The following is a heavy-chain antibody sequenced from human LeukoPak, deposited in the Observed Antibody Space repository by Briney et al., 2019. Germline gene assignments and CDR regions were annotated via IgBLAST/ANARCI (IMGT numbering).Heavy chain of an antibody. CDR1: GGSFSGYY. Sequence: SETLSLTCAVYGGSFSGYYWSWIRQPPGKGLEWIGEINHSGSTNYNPSLKSRATISVDTSKNQFSLKLNSVTATDTALYYCARSRDGYHPLDYWGQGTLVTVSS. V-gene: IGHV4-34*01. CDR2: INHSGST. J-gene: IGHJ4*02. D-gene: IGHD5-24*01. CDR3: ARSRDGYHPLDY.